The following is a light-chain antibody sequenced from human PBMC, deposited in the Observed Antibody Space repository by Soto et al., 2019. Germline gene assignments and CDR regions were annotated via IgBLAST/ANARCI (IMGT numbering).Light chain of an antibody. CDR3: QQSYSTPFT. Sequence: DIQMTQSPSSLSAYVGDRVTITCRASQSISSYLHWYQQKPWKAPKLLIYAASSLQSGVPSRFSGSGSGTDFTLTISSLQPDDFATYYCQQSYSTPFTFGPGTKVDIK. J-gene: IGKJ3*01. CDR2: AAS. CDR1: QSISSY. V-gene: IGKV1-39*01.